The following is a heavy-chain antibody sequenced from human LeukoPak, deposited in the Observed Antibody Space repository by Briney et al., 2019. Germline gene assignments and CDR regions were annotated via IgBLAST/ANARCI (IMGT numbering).Heavy chain of an antibody. CDR3: AKDTYWAAGGDY. V-gene: IGHV3-23*01. J-gene: IGHJ4*02. CDR1: GFTFSSYG. Sequence: GGSLTLSCAASGFTFSSYGMSWVRQAPGKGLEWVSAISGSGGSTYYADSVKGRFTISRDNSKNTLYLQMNSLRAEDTAVYYCAKDTYWAAGGDYWGQGTLVTVSS. D-gene: IGHD6-13*01. CDR2: ISGSGGST.